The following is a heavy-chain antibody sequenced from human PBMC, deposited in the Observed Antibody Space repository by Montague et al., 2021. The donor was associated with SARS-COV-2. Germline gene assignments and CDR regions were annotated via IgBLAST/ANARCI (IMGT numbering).Heavy chain of an antibody. CDR2: VNEDGSEE. V-gene: IGHV3-7*01. CDR1: GFTFSTYW. CDR3: AREFDC. Sequence: SLRLSCAASGFTFSTYWMNWVRQAPGKGLEWVANVNEDGSEEYFVDSAKGRFTISRDNAKNSLFLQMNSLRAEDTAVYYCAREFDCWGRGTLVTVSS. J-gene: IGHJ4*02.